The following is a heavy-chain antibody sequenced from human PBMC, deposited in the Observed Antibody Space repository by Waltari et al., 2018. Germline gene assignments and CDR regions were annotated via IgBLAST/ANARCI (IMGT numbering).Heavy chain of an antibody. CDR1: GASITNDY. J-gene: IGHJ6*03. CDR2: FYVGGST. CDR3: AGRYYYYMDV. Sequence: QVQLQESGPGLMKPSETLSLTCTVSGASITNDYWNWVRQSAGGGLEWIGRFYVGGSTDYNPSLRSRVTMSFDTSKNQFSLRLSSVTAADTAIYYCAGRYYYYMDVWGKGTTVTISS. D-gene: IGHD3-9*01. V-gene: IGHV4-4*07.